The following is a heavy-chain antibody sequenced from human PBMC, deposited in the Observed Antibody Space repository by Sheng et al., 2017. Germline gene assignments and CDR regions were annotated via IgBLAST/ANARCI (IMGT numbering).Heavy chain of an antibody. CDR3: ARGHMVRGVIRTHFDY. CDR2: IIPILGIA. CDR1: GGTFSSYA. J-gene: IGHJ4*02. D-gene: IGHD3-10*01. Sequence: QVQLVQSGAEVKKPGSSVKVSCKASGGTFSSYAISWVRQAPGQGLEWMGGIIPILGIANYAQKFQGRVTITADKSTSTAYMELSSLRSEDTAVYYCARGHMVRGVIRTHFDYWGQGTLVTVSS. V-gene: IGHV1-69*04.